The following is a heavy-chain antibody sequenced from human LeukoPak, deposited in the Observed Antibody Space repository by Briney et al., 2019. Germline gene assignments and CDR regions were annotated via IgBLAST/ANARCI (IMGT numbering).Heavy chain of an antibody. CDR1: GYSISSGYY. Sequence: QVQLQESGPGLVKPSETLSLTCAVSGYSISSGYYWGCIRQPPGKGLEWIGSIYHGGSTYYNPSLKSRVTISLDTSKNQLSLKVSSVTAADTAVHYCARLSSDGYNSLTYWGQGTLVTVSS. CDR3: ARLSSDGYNSLTY. J-gene: IGHJ4*02. CDR2: IYHGGST. D-gene: IGHD5-24*01. V-gene: IGHV4-38-2*01.